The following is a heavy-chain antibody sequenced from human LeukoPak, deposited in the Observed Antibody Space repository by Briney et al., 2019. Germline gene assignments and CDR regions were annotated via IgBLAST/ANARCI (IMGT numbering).Heavy chain of an antibody. CDR1: GVSISSNYYY. CDR3: ERRGDY. Sequence: PSETLSLTCTVSGVSISSNYYYWGWIRQPPGKGLEWIGSIYYSGSTYYNPSLKSRVIISADTSKNQFSLKLSSVTAADTAVYYCERRGDYWGQGTLVTVSS. V-gene: IGHV4-39*01. D-gene: IGHD3-10*01. J-gene: IGHJ4*02. CDR2: IYYSGST.